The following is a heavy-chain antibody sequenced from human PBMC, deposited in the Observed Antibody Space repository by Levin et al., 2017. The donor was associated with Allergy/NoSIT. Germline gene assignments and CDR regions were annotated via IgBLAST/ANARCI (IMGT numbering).Heavy chain of an antibody. CDR3: ARVEREVSDATLYYYAMDV. V-gene: IGHV4-39*07. CDR1: GGSISSSSYH. CDR2: VYYSGST. J-gene: IGHJ6*02. D-gene: IGHD2-2*01. Sequence: SQTLSLTCTVSGGSISSSSYHWGWIRQPPGKGLEWIVSVYYSGSTHYNPSLKSRVTISVDTSKNQFSLKLSSVTAADTAVYYCARVEREVSDATLYYYAMDVWGQGTTVTVS.